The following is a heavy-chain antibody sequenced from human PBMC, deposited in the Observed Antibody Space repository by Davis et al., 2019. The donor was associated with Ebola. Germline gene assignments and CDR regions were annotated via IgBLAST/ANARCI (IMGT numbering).Heavy chain of an antibody. CDR3: AKAQITMVRGVPLSY. CDR1: GFTFNMYA. Sequence: GGSLRLSCPASGFTFNMYAMSWVRFAPGKGLEWVSAISGSGASTYYADSVKGRFTISRDNSKNTLYLQMNSLRAEDTAVYYCAKAQITMVRGVPLSYWGQGTLVTVSS. D-gene: IGHD3-10*01. J-gene: IGHJ4*02. CDR2: ISGSGAST. V-gene: IGHV3-23*01.